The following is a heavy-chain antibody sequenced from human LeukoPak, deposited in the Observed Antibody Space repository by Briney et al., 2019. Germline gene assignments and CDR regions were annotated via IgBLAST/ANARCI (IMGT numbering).Heavy chain of an antibody. Sequence: GGSLRLSCAASGFIFSNCYMSWIRQVPGKGLEWLSYISYNGATIYYADSVKGRFTISRDNSKNTLYLQMNSLRVDDTAVYYCARDSGGGLWDVWGQGTTVTVSS. J-gene: IGHJ6*02. CDR2: ISYNGATI. CDR3: ARDSGGGLWDV. D-gene: IGHD2-15*01. CDR1: GFIFSNCY. V-gene: IGHV3-11*01.